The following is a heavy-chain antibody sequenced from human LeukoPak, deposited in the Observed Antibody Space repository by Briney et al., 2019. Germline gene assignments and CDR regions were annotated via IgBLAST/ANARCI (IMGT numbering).Heavy chain of an antibody. J-gene: IGHJ4*02. D-gene: IGHD3-22*01. V-gene: IGHV3-30*18. Sequence: GGSLRLSCAASGFTFSSCAMSWVRQAPGKWLEWVAVISYDGSNKYYADSVKGRFTISRDNSKNTLYLQMNSLRAEDTAVYYCAKSGYHGSSGYNWGQGTLVTVSS. CDR3: AKSGYHGSSGYN. CDR2: ISYDGSNK. CDR1: GFTFSSCA.